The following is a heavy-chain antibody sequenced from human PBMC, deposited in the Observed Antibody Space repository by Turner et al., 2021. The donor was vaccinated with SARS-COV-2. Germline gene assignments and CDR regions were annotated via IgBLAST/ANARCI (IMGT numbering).Heavy chain of an antibody. CDR3: ARHQGSTSGYDHGMNV. Sequence: QVQLQESGPGLVRPSETLSLTCTVSGDPISSKSWSWIRQSPGRGLEWIGYFYKIGSIDYNPTLRSRVTISVDTSKNQLSLNLISMTAADTAVYYCARHQGSTSGYDHGMNVWGQGTAVIVSS. D-gene: IGHD1-1*01. CDR1: GDPISSKS. J-gene: IGHJ6*02. V-gene: IGHV4-59*08. CDR2: FYKIGSI.